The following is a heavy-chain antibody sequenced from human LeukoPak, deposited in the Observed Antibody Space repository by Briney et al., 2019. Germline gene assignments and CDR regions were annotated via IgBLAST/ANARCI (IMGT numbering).Heavy chain of an antibody. D-gene: IGHD6-13*01. J-gene: IGHJ3*02. Sequence: PSETLSLTCAVYGGSFSGYYWSWIRQPPGKGLEWIGEINHSGSTNYNPSLKSRVTISVDTSKNQFSLKLSSVTAADTAAYYCARQEGSSWFDAFDIWGQGTMVTVSS. V-gene: IGHV4-34*01. CDR3: ARQEGSSWFDAFDI. CDR2: INHSGST. CDR1: GGSFSGYY.